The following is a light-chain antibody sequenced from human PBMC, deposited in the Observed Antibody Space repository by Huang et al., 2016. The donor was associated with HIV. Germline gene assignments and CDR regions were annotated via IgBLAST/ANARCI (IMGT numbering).Light chain of an antibody. V-gene: IGKV3-15*01. CDR1: QSVRSS. CDR2: GAS. CDR3: QQYNHWPQT. J-gene: IGKJ1*01. Sequence: DIVMTQSPVTLSESPGERATLSCRASQSVRSSLAWYQHKPGQAPRLLIYGASTRATGIPARFSGSGSGTEFTLTISSLQSEDIAVYFCQQYNHWPQTFGQGTKVEIK.